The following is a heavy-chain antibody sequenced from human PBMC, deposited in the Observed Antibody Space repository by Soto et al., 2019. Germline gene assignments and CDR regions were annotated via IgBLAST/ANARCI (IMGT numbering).Heavy chain of an antibody. CDR3: QSGSYGY. D-gene: IGHD1-26*01. J-gene: IGHJ4*02. V-gene: IGHV1-8*01. CDR1: GYTFTRYD. Sequence: QVQLVQSGAEVKKPGASVKVSCKASGYTFTRYDINWVRQSTGQGLEWMGWMNPNSGNTGYAQKFQGRLTMTRNASTSTAYMELSSLRAEDTAVYYCQSGSYGYWGQGTLVTVSS. CDR2: MNPNSGNT.